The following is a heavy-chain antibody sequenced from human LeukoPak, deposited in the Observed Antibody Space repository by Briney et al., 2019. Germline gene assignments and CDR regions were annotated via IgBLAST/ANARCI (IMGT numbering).Heavy chain of an antibody. J-gene: IGHJ5*02. V-gene: IGHV3-23*01. D-gene: IGHD5-18*01. CDR1: GFTFSTYD. Sequence: GGSLRLSCAASGFTFSTYDMHWVRQAPGKGLEWVSAVSGSGGDTYYADSVTGRFTISRDNSKNTLYVLLNSLRAEDTAVYYCATTLNTGFFQSWGRGTLVTVSS. CDR2: VSGSGGDT. CDR3: ATTLNTGFFQS.